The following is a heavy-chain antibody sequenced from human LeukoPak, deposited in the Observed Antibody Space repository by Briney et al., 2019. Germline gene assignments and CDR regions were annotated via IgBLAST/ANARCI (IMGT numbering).Heavy chain of an antibody. V-gene: IGHV4-34*01. CDR1: GGSFSGYY. CDR2: INHSGST. D-gene: IGHD6-19*01. Sequence: SETLSLTCAVYGGSFSGYYWSWIRPPPGKGLEWIGEINHSGSTNYNPSLKSRVTISVDTSKNQFSLKLSSVTAADTAVYYCARGVRQWLAHGVDYWGQGTLVTVSS. J-gene: IGHJ4*02. CDR3: ARGVRQWLAHGVDY.